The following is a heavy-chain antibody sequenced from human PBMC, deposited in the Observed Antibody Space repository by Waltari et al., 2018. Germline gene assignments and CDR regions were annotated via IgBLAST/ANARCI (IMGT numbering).Heavy chain of an antibody. J-gene: IGHJ4*02. CDR3: ARGFQGGSWSPGFLY. CDR1: GFTFSSYG. CDR2: IWDDGSNK. D-gene: IGHD1-26*01. V-gene: IGHV3-33*01. Sequence: QVQLVESGGGVVQPGRSLRLSCAASGFTFSSYGMHWVRQAPGKGWEWVAVIWDDGSNKYYADSVKGRFPISRDNSKNTLYLQMNSLRAEDTAVYYCARGFQGGSWSPGFLYWGQGTLVTVSS.